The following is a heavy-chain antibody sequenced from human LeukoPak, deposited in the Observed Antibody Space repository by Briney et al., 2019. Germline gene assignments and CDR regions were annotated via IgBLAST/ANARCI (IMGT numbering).Heavy chain of an antibody. V-gene: IGHV4-30-4*01. Sequence: PSETLSLTCTVSGGSISSGDYYWSWIRQPPGKGLEWIGYIYYSGSTYYNPSLKSRVTISVDTSKNQFSLKLSSVTAADTAVYYCARGDSTLEYYFDYWGQGTLVTVSS. J-gene: IGHJ4*02. CDR1: GGSISSGDYY. CDR3: ARGDSTLEYYFDY. D-gene: IGHD2-21*02. CDR2: IYYSGST.